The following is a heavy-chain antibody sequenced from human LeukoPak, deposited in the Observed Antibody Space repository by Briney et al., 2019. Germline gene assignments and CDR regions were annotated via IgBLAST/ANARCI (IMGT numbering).Heavy chain of an antibody. CDR1: GYTFTGYY. CDR2: INPNSGGT. Sequence: GASVKVSCKASGYTFTGYYMHWVRQAPGQGLEWMGWINPNSGGTNYAQKFQGRVTMTRDTSISTAYMELSRLRSDDTAVYYCARDQTGTTTIGFDPWGQGTLVTVSS. CDR3: ARDQTGTTTIGFDP. D-gene: IGHD1-7*01. V-gene: IGHV1-2*02. J-gene: IGHJ5*02.